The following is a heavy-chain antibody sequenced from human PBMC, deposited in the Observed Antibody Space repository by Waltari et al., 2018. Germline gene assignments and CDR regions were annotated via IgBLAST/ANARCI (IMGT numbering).Heavy chain of an antibody. CDR2: IKQDGSEK. V-gene: IGHV3-7*01. D-gene: IGHD3-16*01. CDR1: GFTFSSYW. Sequence: EVQLVESGGGLVQPGGSLRLSCAASGFTFSSYWMSWVRQAPGKGLEWVANIKQDGSEKYYVGSVKGRFTISRDNAKNSLYLQMNSLRAEDTAVYYCARDRVPWGIMFDYWGQGTLVTVSS. J-gene: IGHJ4*02. CDR3: ARDRVPWGIMFDY.